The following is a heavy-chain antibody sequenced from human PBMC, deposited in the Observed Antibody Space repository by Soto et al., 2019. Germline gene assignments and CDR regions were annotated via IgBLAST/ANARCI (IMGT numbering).Heavy chain of an antibody. CDR3: ARGPRITMVRGVISWFDP. V-gene: IGHV1-8*01. J-gene: IGHJ5*02. D-gene: IGHD3-10*01. Sequence: ASGKDSGRASGYTITCYEINGVRQATRQGLEWMGWMNPNSGNTGYAQKFQGRVTMTRNTSISTAYMELSSLRSEDTAVYYCARGPRITMVRGVISWFDPWGQGTLVTVSS. CDR2: MNPNSGNT. CDR1: GYTITCYE.